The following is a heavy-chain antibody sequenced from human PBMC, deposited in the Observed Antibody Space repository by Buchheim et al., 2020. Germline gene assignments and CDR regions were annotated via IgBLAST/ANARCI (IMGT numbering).Heavy chain of an antibody. J-gene: IGHJ6*02. V-gene: IGHV3-74*01. CDR2: INSDGSST. Sequence: EVQLVESGGGLVQPGGSLRLSCAASGFTFSSYWMHWVRQAPGKGLVWVSRINSDGSSTRYADSVKGRFTISRDNAKNTLYLQRNSMRAEDTAVYYCARELRAAQNYYDYYGMDVWGQGTT. D-gene: IGHD6-25*01. CDR1: GFTFSSYW. CDR3: ARELRAAQNYYDYYGMDV.